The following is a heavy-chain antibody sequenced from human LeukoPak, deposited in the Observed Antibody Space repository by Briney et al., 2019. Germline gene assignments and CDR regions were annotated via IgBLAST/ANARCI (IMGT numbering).Heavy chain of an antibody. J-gene: IGHJ4*02. CDR3: AKLGLAGGSDY. Sequence: PGGSLRLSRAASGFTFSSYGMHWVRQAPGKGLEWVAVISYDGSNKYYADSVKGRFTISRDNSKNTLYLQMNSLRAEDTAVYYCAKLGLAGGSDYWGQGTLVTVSS. CDR1: GFTFSSYG. D-gene: IGHD3-16*01. CDR2: ISYDGSNK. V-gene: IGHV3-30*18.